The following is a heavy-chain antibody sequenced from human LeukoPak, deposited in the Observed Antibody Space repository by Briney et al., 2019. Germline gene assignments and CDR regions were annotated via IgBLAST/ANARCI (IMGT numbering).Heavy chain of an antibody. CDR3: ARGLGEGRLGELSSTNFDY. J-gene: IGHJ4*02. CDR1: GGSFSGYY. D-gene: IGHD3-16*02. CDR2: INHSGST. V-gene: IGHV4-34*01. Sequence: SETLSLTGAVYGGSFSGYYWSWIRQPPGKGLEWFGEINHSGSTNYNPSLKSRVTISVDTSKNQFSLKLSSVTAADTAVYYCARGLGEGRLGELSSTNFDYWGQGTLVTVSS.